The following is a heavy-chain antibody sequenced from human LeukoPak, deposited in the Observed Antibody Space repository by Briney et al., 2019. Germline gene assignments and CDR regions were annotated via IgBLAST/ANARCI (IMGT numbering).Heavy chain of an antibody. D-gene: IGHD5-18*01. J-gene: IGHJ2*01. CDR2: IYYSGST. Sequence: PSETLSLTCTVSGGSISSYYWSWIRQPPGKGLEWIGYIYYSGSTNYNPSLKSRVTISVDASKNQFSLKLSSVTAADTAVYYCARDRVGRYSSTTLGCFDLWGRGTLVTVSS. CDR1: GGSISSYY. V-gene: IGHV4-59*12. CDR3: ARDRVGRYSSTTLGCFDL.